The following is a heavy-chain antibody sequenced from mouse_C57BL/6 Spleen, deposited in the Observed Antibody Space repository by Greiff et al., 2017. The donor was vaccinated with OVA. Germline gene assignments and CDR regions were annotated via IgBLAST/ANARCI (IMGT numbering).Heavy chain of an antibody. V-gene: IGHV5-12*01. J-gene: IGHJ4*01. CDR1: GFTFSDYY. CDR2: ISNGGGST. Sequence: DVKLVESGGGLVQPGGSLKLSCAASGFTFSDYYMYWVRQTPEKRLEWVAYISNGGGSTYYPDTVKGRFTISRDNAKNTLYLQMSRLKSEDTAMYYCARHPTGYAMDYWGQGTSVTVSS. D-gene: IGHD2-10*01. CDR3: ARHPTGYAMDY.